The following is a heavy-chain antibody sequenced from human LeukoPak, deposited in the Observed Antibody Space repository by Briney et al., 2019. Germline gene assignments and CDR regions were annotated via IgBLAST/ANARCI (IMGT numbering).Heavy chain of an antibody. J-gene: IGHJ4*02. CDR1: GFTFNNYA. V-gene: IGHV3-30-3*01. CDR3: ARDSTRGCSSTTCYLSFDFDY. Sequence: GGSLRLSCAASGFTFNNYAMHWVRQAPGKGLEWVAVISYEGSDKYYADSVKGRFTISRDNSKKMLYLQMNSLRVEDTAAYFCARDSTRGCSSTTCYLSFDFDYWGQGTLVTVSS. D-gene: IGHD2-2*01. CDR2: ISYEGSDK.